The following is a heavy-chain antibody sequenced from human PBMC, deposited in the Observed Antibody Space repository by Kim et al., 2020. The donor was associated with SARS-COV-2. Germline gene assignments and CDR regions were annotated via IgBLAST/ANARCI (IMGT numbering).Heavy chain of an antibody. D-gene: IGHD6-13*01. CDR2: IYYSGST. J-gene: IGHJ5*02. V-gene: IGHV4-39*01. CDR1: GGSISSSSYY. CDR3: ARHSSDSSSWYGGDWFDP. Sequence: SETLSLTCTVSGGSISSSSYYWGWIRQPPGKGLEWIGSIYYSGSTYYNPSLKSRVTISVDTSKNQFSLKLSSVTAADTAVYYCARHSSDSSSWYGGDWFDPWCQGTLVTVSS.